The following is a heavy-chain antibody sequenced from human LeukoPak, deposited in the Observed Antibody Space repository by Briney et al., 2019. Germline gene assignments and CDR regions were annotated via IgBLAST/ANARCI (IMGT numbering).Heavy chain of an antibody. J-gene: IGHJ4*02. Sequence: PGGSLRLSCAASGFTVSSNYMSWVRQAPGKGLEWVSRINSDGSSTSYADSVKGRFTISRDNAKNTLYLQMNSLRAEDTAVYYCARDLSNYRSTTGRAVLGYWGQGTLVTVSS. CDR2: INSDGSST. V-gene: IGHV3-74*01. CDR1: GFTVSSNY. CDR3: ARDLSNYRSTTGRAVLGY. D-gene: IGHD4-11*01.